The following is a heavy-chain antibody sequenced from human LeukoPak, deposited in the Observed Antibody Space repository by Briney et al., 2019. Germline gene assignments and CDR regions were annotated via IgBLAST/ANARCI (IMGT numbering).Heavy chain of an antibody. CDR1: GFTFTSYA. CDR3: AKDPRVATIEIFDY. V-gene: IGHV3-23*01. D-gene: IGHD5-12*01. Sequence: GGSLRLSCAASGFTFTSYAMSWVRQAPGKGLEWVSSMSGGGGVTYYADSVKGRFTISRDNSKNTLYLQMNSLRAEDTAVYYCAKDPRVATIEIFDYWGQGTLVTVPS. CDR2: MSGGGGVT. J-gene: IGHJ4*02.